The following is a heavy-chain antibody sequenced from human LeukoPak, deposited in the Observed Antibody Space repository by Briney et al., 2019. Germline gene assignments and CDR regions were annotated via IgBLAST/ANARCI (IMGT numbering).Heavy chain of an antibody. CDR3: ARDQGYCSGGSCLAY. Sequence: ASVKVSCKASGYTFTSYYMHWVRQAPGQGLEWMGIINPSGGSTSYAQKFQGRVTMTRDTSTSTAYMELSSLRSEDTAVYYCARDQGYCSGGSCLAYWGQGTLVPVSS. CDR2: INPSGGST. D-gene: IGHD2-15*01. CDR1: GYTFTSYY. J-gene: IGHJ4*02. V-gene: IGHV1-46*01.